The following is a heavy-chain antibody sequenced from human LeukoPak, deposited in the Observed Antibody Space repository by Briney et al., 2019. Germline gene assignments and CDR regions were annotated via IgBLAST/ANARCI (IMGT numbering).Heavy chain of an antibody. Sequence: SENLSRTCTVSGVSISSSSYYWGWIRQPPGKGLEWIGRIYYSGSTYYNPSLKSRVTISVDTSKNQFSLKLSSVTAADTAVYYCARGGGDLWQDFDYWGQGTLVTVSS. CDR1: GVSISSSSYY. D-gene: IGHD2-21*02. CDR3: ARGGGDLWQDFDY. V-gene: IGHV4-39*07. CDR2: IYYSGST. J-gene: IGHJ4*02.